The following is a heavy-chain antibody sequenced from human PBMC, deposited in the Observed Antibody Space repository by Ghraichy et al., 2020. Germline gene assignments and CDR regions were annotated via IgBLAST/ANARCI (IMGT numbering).Heavy chain of an antibody. Sequence: GALNISCAASGFTFSGYAMSWVRQAPGKGLEWVSATSGSGGRTYYADSVKGRFTISRDNSKNTLYLQMNSLRAEDTAVYYCAKCLYYYDSSGYSVSFDYWGQGTLVTVSS. CDR1: GFTFSGYA. CDR3: AKCLYYYDSSGYSVSFDY. V-gene: IGHV3-23*01. CDR2: TSGSGGRT. J-gene: IGHJ4*02. D-gene: IGHD3-22*01.